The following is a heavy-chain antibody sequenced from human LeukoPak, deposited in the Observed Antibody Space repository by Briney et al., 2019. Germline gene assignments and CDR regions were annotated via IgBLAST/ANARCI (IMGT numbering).Heavy chain of an antibody. CDR2: IYYSGST. J-gene: IGHJ5*02. CDR3: ARRTGYYGSGRNGFDP. CDR1: GYSISSGYY. V-gene: IGHV4-38-2*01. Sequence: SETLSLTCAVSGYSISSGYYWGWIRQPPGKGLEWIGYIYYSGSTNYNPSLKSRVTISVDTSKNQFSLKLSSVTAADTAVYYCARRTGYYGSGRNGFDPWGQGTLVTVSS. D-gene: IGHD3-10*01.